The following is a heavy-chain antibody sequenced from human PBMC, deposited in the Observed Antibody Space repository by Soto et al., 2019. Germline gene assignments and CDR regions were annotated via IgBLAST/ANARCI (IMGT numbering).Heavy chain of an antibody. V-gene: IGHV4-31*03. Sequence: SETLSLTCTVSGGSISSGGYYWSWIRQHPGKGLEWIGYIYYSGSTYYNPSLKSRVTISVDTSKNQFSLKLSSVTAADTAVYYCAREFYYDSSGYYPQDAFDIWGQGTMVTVSS. CDR2: IYYSGST. CDR3: AREFYYDSSGYYPQDAFDI. D-gene: IGHD3-22*01. J-gene: IGHJ3*02. CDR1: GGSISSGGYY.